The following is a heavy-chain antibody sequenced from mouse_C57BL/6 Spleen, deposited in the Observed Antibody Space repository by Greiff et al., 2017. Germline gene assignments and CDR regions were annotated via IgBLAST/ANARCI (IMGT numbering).Heavy chain of an antibody. D-gene: IGHD2-1*01. V-gene: IGHV5-6*01. CDR1: GFTFSSYG. CDR2: ISSGGSYT. CDR3: ASQPIYGNYLAY. Sequence: EVKLMESGGDLVKPGGSLKLSCAASGFTFSSYGMSWVRQTPDKRLEWVATISSGGSYTYYPDSVKGRFTISRDNAKNTLYLQMSSLKSEDTAMYYCASQPIYGNYLAYWGQGTLVTVSA. J-gene: IGHJ3*01.